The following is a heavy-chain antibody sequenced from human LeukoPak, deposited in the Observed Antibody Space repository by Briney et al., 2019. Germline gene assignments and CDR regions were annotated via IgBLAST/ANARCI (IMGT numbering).Heavy chain of an antibody. CDR3: ARVSGCSGGSCYFPYYYYYYYMDV. V-gene: IGHV4-61*02. Sequence: SETLSLTCTVSGDSISSGDYYWSWIRQPAGKGLEWIGRISSSGSTNYNPSLKSRVTISVDTSKNQFSLKLSSVTAADTAVYYCARVSGCSGGSCYFPYYYYYYYMDVWGKGTTVTVSS. D-gene: IGHD2-15*01. CDR1: GDSISSGDYY. CDR2: ISSSGST. J-gene: IGHJ6*03.